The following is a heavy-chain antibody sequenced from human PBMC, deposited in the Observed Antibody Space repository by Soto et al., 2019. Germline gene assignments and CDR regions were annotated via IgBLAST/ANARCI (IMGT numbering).Heavy chain of an antibody. CDR3: ARAGGRFDCSGGSCYRSSSPKTHYYYYYGMDV. Sequence: SVKVSCKASGGTFSSYATSWVRQAPGQGLEWMGGIIPIFGTANYAQKFQGRVTITADESTSTAYMELSSLRSEDTAVYYCARAGGRFDCSGGSCYRSSSPKTHYYYYYGMDVWGQGTTVTVSS. CDR2: IIPIFGTA. J-gene: IGHJ6*02. V-gene: IGHV1-69*13. D-gene: IGHD2-15*01. CDR1: GGTFSSYA.